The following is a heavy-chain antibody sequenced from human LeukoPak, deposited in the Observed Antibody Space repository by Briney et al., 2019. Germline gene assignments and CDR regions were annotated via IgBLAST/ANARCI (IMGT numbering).Heavy chain of an antibody. V-gene: IGHV3-72*01. Sequence: GGSLRLSCAASGFTFSDHYINWVRQAPGKGLEWVGRTRNKAESYETEYAASVEGRFTISRDDSKRSLYLQMNSLKTEDTAVYYCSRESSIFWVVARSYMDVWGKGTTVTVSS. J-gene: IGHJ6*03. D-gene: IGHD3-3*01. CDR3: SRESSIFWVVARSYMDV. CDR1: GFTFSDHY. CDR2: TRNKAESYET.